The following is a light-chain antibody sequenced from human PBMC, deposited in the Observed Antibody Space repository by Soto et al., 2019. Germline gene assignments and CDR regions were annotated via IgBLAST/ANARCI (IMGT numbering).Light chain of an antibody. CDR2: AAS. Sequence: DIQMTQSPSSLSPSVGDRVTITCRASLSVSYWLAWYQQKPGKAPKLLIYAASSLQSGVPSRFSGSGSGTDFTLTISSLQPEDFATYYCQQSYSTTFGGGTKVDIK. J-gene: IGKJ4*01. CDR1: LSVSYW. CDR3: QQSYSTT. V-gene: IGKV1-39*01.